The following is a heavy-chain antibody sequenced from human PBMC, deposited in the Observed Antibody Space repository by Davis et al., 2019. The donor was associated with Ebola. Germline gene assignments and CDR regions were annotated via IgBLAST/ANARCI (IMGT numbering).Heavy chain of an antibody. CDR2: ISSSSSYT. V-gene: IGHV3-11*06. CDR1: GFTFSDYY. CDR3: ARAQGGYSSSSDL. D-gene: IGHD6-6*01. Sequence: PGGSLRLSCAASGFTFSDYYMSWIRQAPGKGLEWVSYISSSSSYTNYADSVKGRFTISRDNSKNTLYLQMYSLRTEDTALYYCARAQGGYSSSSDLWGRGTLVTVSS. J-gene: IGHJ2*01.